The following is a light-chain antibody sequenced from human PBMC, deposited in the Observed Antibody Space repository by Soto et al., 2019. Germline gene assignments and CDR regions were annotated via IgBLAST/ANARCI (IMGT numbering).Light chain of an antibody. Sequence: DIQMTQSPSSLSASVGDRVTITCRASQTISSYLNWYQQKPGKAPKLLIYAASSLQSGVPSRFSGSGSGIDFTLTISSLQPEDFATYYCQKYNSAPRTFGQGTKVEIK. J-gene: IGKJ1*01. CDR2: AAS. V-gene: IGKV1-39*01. CDR1: QTISSY. CDR3: QKYNSAPRT.